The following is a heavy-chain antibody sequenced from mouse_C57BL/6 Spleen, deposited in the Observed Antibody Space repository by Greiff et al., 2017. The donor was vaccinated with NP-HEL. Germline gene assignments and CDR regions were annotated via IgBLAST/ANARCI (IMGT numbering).Heavy chain of an antibody. Sequence: EVQLQQSGAELVRPGASVKLSCTASGFNIKDDYMHWVKQRPEQGLEWIGWIDPENGDTEYASKFQGKATITADTSSNTAYLQLSSLTSEDTAVYYCTTGYYGSRAMDYWGQGTSVTVSS. V-gene: IGHV14-4*01. CDR2: IDPENGDT. CDR1: GFNIKDDY. D-gene: IGHD1-1*01. CDR3: TTGYYGSRAMDY. J-gene: IGHJ4*01.